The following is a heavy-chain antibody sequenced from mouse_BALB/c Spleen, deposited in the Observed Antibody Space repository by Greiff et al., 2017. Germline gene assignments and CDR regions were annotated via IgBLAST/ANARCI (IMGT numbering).Heavy chain of an antibody. CDR1: GFAFSSYD. CDR2: ISSGGGST. J-gene: IGHJ4*01. CDR3: ARQEGNGAMDY. Sequence: EVKVVESGGGLVKPGGSLKLSCAASGFAFSSYDMSWVRQTPEKRLEWVAYISSGGGSTYYPDTVKGRFTISRDNAKNTLYLQMSSLKSEDTAMYYCARQEGNGAMDYWGQGTSVTVSS. D-gene: IGHD2-1*01. V-gene: IGHV5-12-1*01.